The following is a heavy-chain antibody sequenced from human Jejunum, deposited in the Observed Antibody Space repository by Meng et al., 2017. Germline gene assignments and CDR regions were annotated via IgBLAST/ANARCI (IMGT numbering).Heavy chain of an antibody. D-gene: IGHD3-22*01. CDR3: ATGGALHTTGSYPEYFRH. CDR1: GRSICSCVYD. J-gene: IGHJ1*01. CDR2: IYYSGST. Sequence: NSSKALALSLTCAGRSICSCVYDRTWIRHPPGKGLELIGYIYYSGSTYNHPSRKSRVTISVDTSKNQFSLRLTSVTAADTAVYYCATGGALHTTGSYPEYFRHWGQATLVTVSS. V-gene: IGHV4-30-4*01.